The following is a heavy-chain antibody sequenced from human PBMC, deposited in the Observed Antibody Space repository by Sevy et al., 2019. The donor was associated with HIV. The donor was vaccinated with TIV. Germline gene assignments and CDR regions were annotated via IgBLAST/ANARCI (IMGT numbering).Heavy chain of an antibody. D-gene: IGHD5-12*01. V-gene: IGHV3-33*01. Sequence: GGSLRLSCAASGFTFSSYGMHWVRQAPGTGLEWVAVIWYDGSNKYYADSVKGRFTISRDNSKNTLYLQMNSLRAEDTAVYYCARPPEDGYNTHDAFDIWGQRTMVTVSS. J-gene: IGHJ3*02. CDR2: IWYDGSNK. CDR3: ARPPEDGYNTHDAFDI. CDR1: GFTFSSYG.